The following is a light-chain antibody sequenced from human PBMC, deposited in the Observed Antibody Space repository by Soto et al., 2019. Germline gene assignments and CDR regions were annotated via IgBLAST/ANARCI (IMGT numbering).Light chain of an antibody. CDR1: QSISSY. J-gene: IGKJ5*01. Sequence: DIQMTQSPSSLSASVGYRVTITCRASQSISSYLNWYQQKPGKAPKLLIYDASTLERGVPSRFSGTGSGTEFTLTISSLQPDDFATYYCQQYHRSSITCGQGTRREI. V-gene: IGKV1-5*01. CDR2: DAS. CDR3: QQYHRSSIT.